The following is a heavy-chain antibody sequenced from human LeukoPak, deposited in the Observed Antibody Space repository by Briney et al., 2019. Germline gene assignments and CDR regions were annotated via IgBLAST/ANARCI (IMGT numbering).Heavy chain of an antibody. Sequence: PGGSLRLSCAASGFTFSSYEMNWVRQAPGKGLEWVSYISSSGSTIYYADSVKGRFTISRDNAKNSLYLQMNSLRAEDTAVYYCARVGGGRFGELLYRQAEPVDYWGQGTLVTVSS. D-gene: IGHD3-10*01. V-gene: IGHV3-48*03. CDR2: ISSSGSTI. CDR3: ARVGGGRFGELLYRQAEPVDY. CDR1: GFTFSSYE. J-gene: IGHJ4*02.